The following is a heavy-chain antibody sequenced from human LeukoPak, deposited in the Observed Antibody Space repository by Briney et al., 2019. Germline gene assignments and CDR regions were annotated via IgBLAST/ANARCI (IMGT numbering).Heavy chain of an antibody. V-gene: IGHV1-46*01. D-gene: IGHD3-22*01. CDR1: GYTFTSYY. J-gene: IGHJ4*02. Sequence: ASVKVSCKASGYTFTSYYMHWVRQAPGQGLEWMGIINPSGGRTSYAQKFQGRVSMTRDMSTSTVYMELSSLRSEDTAVYYCARGPGEGGSSGYYYGKPEDPAEYYFDYWGQGTLVTVSS. CDR3: ARGPGEGGSSGYYYGKPEDPAEYYFDY. CDR2: INPSGGRT.